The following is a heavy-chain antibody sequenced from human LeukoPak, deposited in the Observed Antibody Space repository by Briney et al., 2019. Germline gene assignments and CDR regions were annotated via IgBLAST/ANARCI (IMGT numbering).Heavy chain of an antibody. V-gene: IGHV4-34*01. CDR3: ARGFSGSYAPFDY. CDR1: GGSFSGYY. Sequence: SETLSLTCAVYGGSFSGYYWSWIRQPPGKGLEWIGEINHSGSTNYNPSLKSRVTISVDTSKNQFSLKLSSATAADTAVYYCARGFSGSYAPFDYWGQGTLVTVSS. J-gene: IGHJ4*02. CDR2: INHSGST. D-gene: IGHD1-26*01.